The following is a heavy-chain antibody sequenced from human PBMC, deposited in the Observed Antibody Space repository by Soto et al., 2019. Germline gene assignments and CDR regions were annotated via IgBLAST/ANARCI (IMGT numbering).Heavy chain of an antibody. CDR3: ARRYAPRYSSGNNHFGL. D-gene: IGHD6-19*01. CDR2: IYYSGST. J-gene: IGHJ4*02. CDR1: GGSISSYY. Sequence: PSETLSLTCTVSGGSISSYYWSWIRQPPGKGLEWIGYIYYSGSTNYNPSLKSRVTISVDTSKNQFSLKLSSVTAADTAVYYCARRYAPRYSSGNNHFGLWGQGTLVTVSS. V-gene: IGHV4-59*01.